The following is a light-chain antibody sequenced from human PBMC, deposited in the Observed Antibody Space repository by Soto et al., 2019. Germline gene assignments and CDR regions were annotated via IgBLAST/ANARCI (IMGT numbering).Light chain of an antibody. CDR1: QSVGSSY. Sequence: IVMTQSPATLSLSPGERATLSCRASQSVGSSYLAWYQQKPGQAPRLLIYGASSRATGIPDRFSGSGSGTDFTLTISRLEPEDFAVYYCQQYGSSPPRTFGQGTKVDIK. V-gene: IGKV3-20*01. J-gene: IGKJ1*01. CDR2: GAS. CDR3: QQYGSSPPRT.